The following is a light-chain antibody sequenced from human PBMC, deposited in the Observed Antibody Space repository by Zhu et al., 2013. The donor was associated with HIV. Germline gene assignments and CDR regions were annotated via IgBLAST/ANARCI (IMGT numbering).Light chain of an antibody. Sequence: EIVMTQSPATLSVSPGERATLSCRASQSVSSNLAWYQQKPGQAPRLLIYGASTRATGIPARFSGSGSGTEFTLTISSLQSEDFAVYYCQQYTNWPPWTFGQGPRWKSN. J-gene: IGKJ1*01. CDR2: GAS. CDR3: QQYTNWPPWT. V-gene: IGKV3-15*01. CDR1: QSVSSN.